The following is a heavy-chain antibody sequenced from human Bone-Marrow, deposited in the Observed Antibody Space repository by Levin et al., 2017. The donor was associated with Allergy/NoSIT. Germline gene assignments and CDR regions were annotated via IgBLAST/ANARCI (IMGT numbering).Heavy chain of an antibody. Sequence: GESLKISCAASGFTVSSNYMSWVRQAPGKGTEWVSVIYSGGSTYYADSVKGRFTISRDNSKNTLYLQMNSLRAEDTAVYYCARGWFGELLSHWGQGTLVTVSS. CDR2: IYSGGST. CDR1: GFTVSSNY. J-gene: IGHJ4*02. V-gene: IGHV3-53*01. CDR3: ARGWFGELLSH. D-gene: IGHD3-10*01.